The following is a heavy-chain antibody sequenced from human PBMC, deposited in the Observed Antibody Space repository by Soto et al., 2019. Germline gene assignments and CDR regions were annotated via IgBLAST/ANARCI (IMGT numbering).Heavy chain of an antibody. D-gene: IGHD2-15*01. CDR3: AKHLSNGSPDY. CDR2: ISGSGGVT. Sequence: PGGSLRLSCAASGFPFSSDAMSWVRQAPGKGLEWVSLISGSGGVTYYADSVKGRFTISRDNSKNTLYLQMNSLRAEDTAVSYCAKHLSNGSPDYWGQGTLVTVSS. CDR1: GFPFSSDA. V-gene: IGHV3-23*01. J-gene: IGHJ4*02.